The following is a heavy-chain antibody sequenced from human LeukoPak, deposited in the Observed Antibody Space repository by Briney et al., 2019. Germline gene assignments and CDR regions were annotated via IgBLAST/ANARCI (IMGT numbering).Heavy chain of an antibody. J-gene: IGHJ3*02. Sequence: SSQTLSLTCAVSGGSINSGGYFWSRIRQPPGKGLEWIGYIYYSGSTNYNPSLKSRVTISVDTSKNQFSLKLSSVTAADTAVYYCAIYDSSGYGAAFDIWGQGTMVTVSS. D-gene: IGHD3-22*01. V-gene: IGHV4-61*08. CDR1: GGSINSGGYF. CDR2: IYYSGST. CDR3: AIYDSSGYGAAFDI.